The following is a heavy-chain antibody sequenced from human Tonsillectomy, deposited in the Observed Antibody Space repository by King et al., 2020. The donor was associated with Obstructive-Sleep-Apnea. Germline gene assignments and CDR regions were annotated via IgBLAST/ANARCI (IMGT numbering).Heavy chain of an antibody. Sequence: QLQESGPGLVKPSETLSLTCTVSGGSISSSSYYWGWIRQPPGKGLEWIGSIYYSGSTYYNPSLKSRVTISVDTSKNQFSLKLSAVTAADTAVYYCARDTGRREGYNLGVDYWGQGTLVTVSS. J-gene: IGHJ4*02. CDR2: IYYSGST. D-gene: IGHD5-24*01. CDR3: ARDTGRREGYNLGVDY. CDR1: GGSISSSSYY. V-gene: IGHV4-39*07.